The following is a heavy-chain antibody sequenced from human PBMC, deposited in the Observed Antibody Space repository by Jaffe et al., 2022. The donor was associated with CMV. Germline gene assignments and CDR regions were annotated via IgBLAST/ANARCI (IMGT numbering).Heavy chain of an antibody. V-gene: IGHV3-33*08. D-gene: IGHD3-22*01. Sequence: QVQLVESGGGVVQPGRSLRLSCAASGFTFSSYGMHWVRQAPGKGLEWVAVIWYDGSNKYYADSVKGRFTISRDNSKNTLYLQMNSLRAEDTAVYYCARDRVKLTKDPMNYYYYYYMDVWGKGTTVTVSS. J-gene: IGHJ6*03. CDR3: ARDRVKLTKDPMNYYYYYYMDV. CDR1: GFTFSSYG. CDR2: IWYDGSNK.